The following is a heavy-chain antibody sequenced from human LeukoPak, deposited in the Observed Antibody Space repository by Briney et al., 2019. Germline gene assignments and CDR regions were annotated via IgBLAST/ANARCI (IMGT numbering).Heavy chain of an antibody. J-gene: IGHJ4*02. D-gene: IGHD2-21*01. CDR1: GFAFSIYW. CDR3: ARSDSIGSVDY. CDR2: INHHGSDK. V-gene: IGHV3-7*01. Sequence: GGSRRLSWAAAGFAFSIYWMSWVRQAPGKGLEWVANINHHGSDKWYVDSVKGRFTIARDNTDNSLSLQMNSLRVEDTAVYYCARSDSIGSVDYWGQGTLITVSS.